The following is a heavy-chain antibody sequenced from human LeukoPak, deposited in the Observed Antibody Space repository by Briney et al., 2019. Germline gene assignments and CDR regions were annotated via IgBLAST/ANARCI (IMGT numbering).Heavy chain of an antibody. V-gene: IGHV5-51*01. D-gene: IGHD1-7*01. J-gene: IGHJ3*02. CDR1: GYSFANYW. CDR2: IYPGDTDT. CDR3: ARHAYPYYIKLELPGGSFDI. Sequence: NRGELLKISCKCFGYSFANYWIGWVRQMPGKGLEWMGIIYPGDTDTRYSPSLQGQVTLSADKSISTAYLQWSSLKASDTAMYYCARHAYPYYIKLELPGGSFDIWGQGTMVTVSS.